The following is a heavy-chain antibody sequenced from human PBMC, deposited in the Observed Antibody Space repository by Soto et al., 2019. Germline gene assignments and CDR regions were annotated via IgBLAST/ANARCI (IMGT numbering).Heavy chain of an antibody. CDR1: GGTFSSYA. J-gene: IGHJ3*02. CDR3: ARAFATMIVIEGAFDI. D-gene: IGHD3-22*01. CDR2: IIPIFGTA. V-gene: IGHV1-69*13. Sequence: GPSVKVSCKASGGTFSSYAISWVRQAPGQGLEWMGGIIPIFGTANYAQKFQGRVTITADESTSTAYMELSSLRSEDTAVYYCARAFATMIVIEGAFDIWGQGTMVTVSS.